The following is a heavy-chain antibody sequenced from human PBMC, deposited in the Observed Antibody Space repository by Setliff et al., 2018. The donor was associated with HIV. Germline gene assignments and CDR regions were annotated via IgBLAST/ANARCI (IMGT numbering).Heavy chain of an antibody. CDR2: VSNEGDT. CDR1: GYTFSSYG. V-gene: IGHV1-18*01. D-gene: IGHD6-19*01. CDR3: ARDPRYTSVWFRNGGVDF. Sequence: ASVKVSCKASGYTFSSYGISWVRQAPGQGLEWGGWVSNEGDTNYAQKYQDRVTLTTDTTTTTAYMELRGLRSDDTAVYYCARDPRYTSVWFRNGGVDFWGQGTLVTVSS. J-gene: IGHJ4*02.